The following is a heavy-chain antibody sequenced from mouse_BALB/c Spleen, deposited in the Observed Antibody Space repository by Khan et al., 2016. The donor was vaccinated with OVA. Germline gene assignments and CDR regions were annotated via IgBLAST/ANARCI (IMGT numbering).Heavy chain of an antibody. CDR3: ARGSFYGYYFDY. V-gene: IGHV3-2*02. Sequence: EVQLQESGPGLVKPSQSLSLTCTVTGYSITSGYAWNWIRPFPGNKLEWMAYISYSGVTSYPPSLKSRISITRDTSKNQFFLQLTTLTTEDTATYYWARGSFYGYYFDYWGQGTTLTVSS. D-gene: IGHD1-1*01. CDR2: ISYSGVT. CDR1: GYSITSGYA. J-gene: IGHJ2*01.